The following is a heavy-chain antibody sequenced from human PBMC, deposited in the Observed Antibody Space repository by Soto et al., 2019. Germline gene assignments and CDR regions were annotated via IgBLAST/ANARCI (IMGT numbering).Heavy chain of an antibody. J-gene: IGHJ6*02. CDR1: GFTFSSYA. CDR2: ISYDGSNK. V-gene: IGHV3-30*18. CDR3: AKDSARNGIAAAGYYYYGMDV. Sequence: PGGSLRLSCAASGFTFSSYAMSWVRQAPGKGLEWVAVISYDGSNKYYADSVKGRFTISRDNSKNTLYLQMNSLRAEDTAVYYCAKDSARNGIAAAGYYYYGMDVWGQGTTVTVSS. D-gene: IGHD6-13*01.